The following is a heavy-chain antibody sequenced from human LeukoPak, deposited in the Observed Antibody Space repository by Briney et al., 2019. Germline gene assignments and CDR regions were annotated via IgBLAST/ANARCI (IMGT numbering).Heavy chain of an antibody. CDR3: ARKVASGDYYFDY. V-gene: IGHV3-23*01. Sequence: GGSLRLSCAASGFTFSSNALSWVRQAPGKGLELVSTISGSGGNTYYADSVKGRFTISRDNPAKTLYLQMNSLRAEDTAEYYCARKVASGDYYFDYWGQGTLVTVSS. CDR1: GFTFSSNA. D-gene: IGHD1-26*01. CDR2: ISGSGGNT. J-gene: IGHJ4*02.